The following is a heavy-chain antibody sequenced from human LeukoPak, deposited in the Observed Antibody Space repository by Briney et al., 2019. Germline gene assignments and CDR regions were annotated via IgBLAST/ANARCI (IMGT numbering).Heavy chain of an antibody. V-gene: IGHV4-34*01. CDR2: INHSGST. CDR3: ARALVVVVAAGFDP. J-gene: IGHJ5*02. Sequence: SETLSLTCAVYGGSFSGYYWSWIRQPPGEGLEWIGEINHSGSTNYNPSLKSRVTISVDTSKNQFSLKLSSVTAADTAVYYCARALVVVVAAGFDPWGQGTLVTVSS. D-gene: IGHD2-15*01. CDR1: GGSFSGYY.